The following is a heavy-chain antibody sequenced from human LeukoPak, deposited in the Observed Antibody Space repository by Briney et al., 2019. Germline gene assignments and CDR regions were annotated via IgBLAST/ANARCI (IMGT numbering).Heavy chain of an antibody. CDR3: AREKYDILTGYSPYFFDY. CDR1: GSTFSSYS. J-gene: IGHJ4*02. CDR2: TSSSSSYK. V-gene: IGHV3-21*01. D-gene: IGHD3-9*01. Sequence: PGGSLRLSCAASGSTFSSYSMNWVRQAPGKGLEWVSSTSSSSSYKYYADSVKGRFTISRDNAKNSLYLQMNSLGAEDTAVYYCAREKYDILTGYSPYFFDYWGQGTLVTVSS.